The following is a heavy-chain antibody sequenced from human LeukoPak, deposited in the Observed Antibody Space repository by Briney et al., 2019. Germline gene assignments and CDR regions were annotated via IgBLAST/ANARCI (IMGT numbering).Heavy chain of an antibody. J-gene: IGHJ5*02. D-gene: IGHD2-8*01. Sequence: PSETLSLTCTVSGGSLSSYYWSWIRQPAGKGLEWIGRINTSGSTNYNPSLKSRVTMSVDTSKKQFSLKLSSVTAADTAVYYCATGHNNEFDPWGQGTLVTVSS. V-gene: IGHV4-4*07. CDR3: ATGHNNEFDP. CDR1: GGSLSSYY. CDR2: INTSGST.